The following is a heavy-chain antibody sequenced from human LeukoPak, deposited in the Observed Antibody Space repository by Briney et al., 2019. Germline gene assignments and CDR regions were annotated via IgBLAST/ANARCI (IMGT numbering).Heavy chain of an antibody. J-gene: IGHJ5*02. CDR2: IYTSGST. Sequence: SETLSLTCTVSGGSISSYYWSWIRQPPGKGLEWIGYIYTSGSTNYNPSLKSRVTISVDTSKNQFSLKLSSVTAADTAVYYCARQGLIDGYCSGTSCQGWFDPWGQGTLVTVSS. D-gene: IGHD2-2*03. V-gene: IGHV4-4*09. CDR1: GGSISSYY. CDR3: ARQGLIDGYCSGTSCQGWFDP.